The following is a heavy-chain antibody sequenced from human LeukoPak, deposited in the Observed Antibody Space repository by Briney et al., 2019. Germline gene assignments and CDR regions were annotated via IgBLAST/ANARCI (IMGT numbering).Heavy chain of an antibody. J-gene: IGHJ4*02. CDR2: IYHRGGT. Sequence: SETLSLTCTVSDYSSSSGYYWGWIRQPPGKGLEWIGNIYHRGGTNYNPSLESRVTISVDTSKNHFSLKLSSVTAADTAVYYCARMCSGSSCPFDRWGQGTLVTVSS. CDR3: ARMCSGSSCPFDR. V-gene: IGHV4-38-2*02. CDR1: DYSSSSGYY. D-gene: IGHD2-2*01.